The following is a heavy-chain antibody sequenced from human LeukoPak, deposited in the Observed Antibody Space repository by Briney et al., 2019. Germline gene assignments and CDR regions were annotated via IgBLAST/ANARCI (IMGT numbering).Heavy chain of an antibody. Sequence: GGSLRLSCAASGFTVSSSYMSWVRQAPGKGLEWVSVIYSGGSTYYADSVKGRFTISRDNSKNALYLQMNSLRAEDTAVYYCARGPPWGSFDYWGRGTLVTVSS. D-gene: IGHD3-16*01. V-gene: IGHV3-66*01. CDR1: GFTVSSSY. J-gene: IGHJ4*02. CDR2: IYSGGST. CDR3: ARGPPWGSFDY.